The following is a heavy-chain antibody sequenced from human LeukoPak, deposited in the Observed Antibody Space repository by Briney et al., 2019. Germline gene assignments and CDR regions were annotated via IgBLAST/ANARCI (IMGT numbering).Heavy chain of an antibody. CDR1: GFSFSSYA. Sequence: GGSLRLSCGASGFSFSSYAMSWVRQAPGKGLEGVSSISGSGENTYYTDSVKGRFTISRDNFKSTLYLQITSLRAEDTAVYYCGTDRPNYYHSRGHYYRQNGDYWGQGTLVTVSS. CDR2: ISGSGENT. D-gene: IGHD3-22*01. J-gene: IGHJ4*02. V-gene: IGHV3-23*01. CDR3: GTDRPNYYHSRGHYYRQNGDY.